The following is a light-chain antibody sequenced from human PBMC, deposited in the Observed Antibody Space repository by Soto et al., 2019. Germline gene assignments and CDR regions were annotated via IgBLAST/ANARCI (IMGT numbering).Light chain of an antibody. CDR2: WAS. Sequence: DIVMTQSPDSLAVSLGERATINCKSSQSVLYSANDKNYLAWYQQKPGQPPRLLIYWASTRGSGVPDRFSGGGSATDFTLTISSLQAEDVAVYYCQQYYNKPYTFGQGTKLEIK. J-gene: IGKJ2*01. V-gene: IGKV4-1*01. CDR1: QSVLYSANDKNY. CDR3: QQYYNKPYT.